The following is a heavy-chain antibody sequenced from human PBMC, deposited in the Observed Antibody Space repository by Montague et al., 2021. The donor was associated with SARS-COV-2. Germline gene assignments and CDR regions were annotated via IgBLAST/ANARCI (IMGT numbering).Heavy chain of an antibody. D-gene: IGHD3-10*01. J-gene: IGHJ6*02. CDR2: INHSADT. CDR3: ASGIYPSGSYYNRYYYGLNI. CDR1: GGSLSGYY. Sequence: SETLSLTCAVYGGSLSGYYWNWVRQPPEKGLEWIGEINHSADTKYNPSLKSPVTISIDTSKNQFSLKMTSVAAADTATYYCASGIYPSGSYYNRYYYGLNIWGPGTTVIVSS. V-gene: IGHV4-34*01.